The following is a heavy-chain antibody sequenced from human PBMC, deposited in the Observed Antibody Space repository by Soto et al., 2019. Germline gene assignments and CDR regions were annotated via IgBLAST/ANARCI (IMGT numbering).Heavy chain of an antibody. CDR2: ISYDGINE. V-gene: IGHV3-30*15. CDR3: ARDRLRLGELSLIGYFDY. Sequence: QVQLVESGGSVVQPGRSLRLSCEASGFTFTSYAMHWVRQAAGKGLEGVAVISYDGINEYYAYSVKGRFTISRDNSKNSLSQQMRSLRFEDTAVYYCARDRLRLGELSLIGYFDYWGQGTLVTVSS. J-gene: IGHJ4*02. CDR1: GFTFTSYA. D-gene: IGHD3-16*02.